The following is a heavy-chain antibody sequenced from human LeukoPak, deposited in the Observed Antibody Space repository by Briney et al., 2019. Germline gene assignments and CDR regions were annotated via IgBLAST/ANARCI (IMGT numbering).Heavy chain of an antibody. CDR1: GGSLSGYY. V-gene: IGHV4-34*01. CDR3: ARVDSSGYYPYYYMDV. CDR2: INHSGST. D-gene: IGHD3-22*01. J-gene: IGHJ6*03. Sequence: PSETLSLTCAVYGGSLSGYYWSWIRQSPGKGLEWIGEINHSGSTNYNPSLKSRVTISVDTSKNQFSLKLSSVTAADTAVYYCARVDSSGYYPYYYMDVWGKGTTVTVSS.